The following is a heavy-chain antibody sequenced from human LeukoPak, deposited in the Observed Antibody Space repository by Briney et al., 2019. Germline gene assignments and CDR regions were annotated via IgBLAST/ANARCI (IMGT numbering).Heavy chain of an antibody. CDR3: ARDSPLCSSTSCYTTGFDY. J-gene: IGHJ4*02. V-gene: IGHV4-31*03. Sequence: PSQTLSLTCTVSGGSISSGGYYWSWIRQHPGKGLEWIGYIYYSGSTYYNPSLKSRVTISVDTSKNQFSLKLSSVTAADTAVYYCARDSPLCSSTSCYTTGFDYWGQGTLVTVSS. D-gene: IGHD2-2*02. CDR1: GGSISSGGYY. CDR2: IYYSGST.